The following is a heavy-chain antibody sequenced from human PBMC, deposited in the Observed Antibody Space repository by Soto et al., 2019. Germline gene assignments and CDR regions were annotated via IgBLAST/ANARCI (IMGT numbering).Heavy chain of an antibody. CDR1: GYTFTSYG. CDR3: ARAPHTYSPQNYYYYGLDV. J-gene: IGHJ6*02. D-gene: IGHD2-15*01. CDR2: ISAYNGNT. Sequence: QVQLVQSGAEVKKPGASVKVSCKASGYTFTSYGISWVRQAPGQGLEWTGWISAYNGNTNYAQKLQGRVTMTTDTSASTAYMELMVLRSDDTAVYYCARAPHTYSPQNYYYYGLDVGGQGTTVTVSS. V-gene: IGHV1-18*01.